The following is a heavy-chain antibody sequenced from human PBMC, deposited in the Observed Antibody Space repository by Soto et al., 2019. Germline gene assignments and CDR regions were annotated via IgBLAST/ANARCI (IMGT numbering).Heavy chain of an antibody. J-gene: IGHJ4*02. CDR1: GYTFTGYY. Sequence: GASVEVSCKASGYTFTGYYMHWVRQAPGQGLEWMGWINPNSGGTNYAQKFQGWVTMTRDTSISTAYMELSRLRSDDTAVYYCARVANDGSYYFDYWGQGTLVTVSS. V-gene: IGHV1-2*04. CDR3: ARVANDGSYYFDY. D-gene: IGHD1-26*01. CDR2: INPNSGGT.